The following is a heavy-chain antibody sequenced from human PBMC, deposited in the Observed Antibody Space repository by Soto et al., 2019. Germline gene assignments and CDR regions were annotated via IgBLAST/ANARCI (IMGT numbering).Heavy chain of an antibody. J-gene: IGHJ4*02. CDR2: IYYSGST. V-gene: IGHV4-61*01. Sequence: SETLSLTCTVSGGSVSSGSYYWSWIRQPPGKGLEWIGYIYYSGSTNYNPSLKSRVTISVDTSKNQFSLKLSPVTAADTAVYYCARVRFSKVAAREYYFDYWGQGTLVTVSS. D-gene: IGHD6-6*01. CDR3: ARVRFSKVAAREYYFDY. CDR1: GGSVSSGSYY.